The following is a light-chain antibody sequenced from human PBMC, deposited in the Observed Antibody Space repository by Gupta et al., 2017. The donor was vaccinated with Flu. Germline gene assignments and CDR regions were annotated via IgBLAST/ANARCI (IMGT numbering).Light chain of an antibody. Sequence: DIVMTQSPYSLAVSLGERATINCKSSQSGLYNSNNKNYLACYQQKPGQPPNLLIYWASTREYGVPDRFSGSAXGTXFTLSIXILPAEAVAVYYCQRDDGTPWTFGXGTKVEIK. V-gene: IGKV4-1*01. CDR2: WAS. CDR1: QSGLYNSNNKNY. CDR3: QRDDGTPWT. J-gene: IGKJ1*01.